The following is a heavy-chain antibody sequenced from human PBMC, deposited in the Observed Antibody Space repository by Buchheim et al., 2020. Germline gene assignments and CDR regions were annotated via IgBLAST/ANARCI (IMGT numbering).Heavy chain of an antibody. CDR1: GFTFSSYG. CDR2: ISSSGSTI. J-gene: IGHJ4*02. Sequence: VQLVESGGGVVQPGRSLRLSCAASGFTFSSYGMHWVRQAPGKGLEWVSYISSSGSTIYYADSVKGRFTISRDNAKNSLYLQMNSLRAEDTAVYYCARLGWEPEPPFDYWGQGTL. CDR3: ARLGWEPEPPFDY. D-gene: IGHD1-26*01. V-gene: IGHV3-48*03.